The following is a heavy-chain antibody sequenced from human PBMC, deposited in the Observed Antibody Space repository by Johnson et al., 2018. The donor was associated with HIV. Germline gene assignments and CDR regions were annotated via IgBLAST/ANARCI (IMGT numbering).Heavy chain of an antibody. Sequence: VQLVESGGGVVRPGGSLRLSCATSGFTFNDHGMTWVRQVPGKGLEWVCDINWNGAGIYYADSVRGRFTISRDNAKNSLFLQMNSLRAEDTAVYFCAKVHIAARWSDAFDIWGQGTMVTVSS. V-gene: IGHV3-20*04. CDR2: INWNGAGI. CDR1: GFTFNDHG. J-gene: IGHJ3*02. CDR3: AKVHIAARWSDAFDI. D-gene: IGHD6-6*01.